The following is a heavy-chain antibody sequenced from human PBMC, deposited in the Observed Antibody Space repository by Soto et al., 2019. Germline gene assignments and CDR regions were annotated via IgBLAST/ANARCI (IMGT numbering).Heavy chain of an antibody. CDR1: GFTFSSYA. CDR2: ISGSGGST. D-gene: IGHD2-15*01. V-gene: IGHV3-23*01. J-gene: IGHJ1*01. Sequence: GSLRLSCAASGFTFSSYAMSWVRQAPGKGLEWVSAISGSGGSTYYADSVKGRFTISRDNSKNTLYLQMNSLRAEDTAVYYCAKGSNIVVVVAATPEYFQHWGQGTLVTVSS. CDR3: AKGSNIVVVVAATPEYFQH.